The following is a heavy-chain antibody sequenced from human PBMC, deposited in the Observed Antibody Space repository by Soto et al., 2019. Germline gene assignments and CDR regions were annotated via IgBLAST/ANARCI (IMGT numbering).Heavy chain of an antibody. Sequence: GASVKVSCKASGGTFSSYAISWVRQAPGQGLEWMGGIIPIFGTANYAQKFQGRVTITADESTSTAYMELSSLRSEDTAVYYCARDPLAYCGGDCYSNLYYFDYWGQGTLVTVSS. CDR1: GGTFSSYA. V-gene: IGHV1-69*13. CDR2: IIPIFGTA. CDR3: ARDPLAYCGGDCYSNLYYFDY. D-gene: IGHD2-21*02. J-gene: IGHJ4*02.